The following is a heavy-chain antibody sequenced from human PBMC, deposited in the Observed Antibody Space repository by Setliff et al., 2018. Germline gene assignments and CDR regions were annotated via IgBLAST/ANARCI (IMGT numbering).Heavy chain of an antibody. CDR1: GYIFTDYY. Sequence: ASVKVSCKASGYIFTDYYMHWVRQAPGQGLEWMGWINPNSGGTNYAQKFQGWVTMTRDTSISTAYMELSRLRSDDTAVYYCARSRDGGNSSGYSGAFDIWGQGTMVTVS. V-gene: IGHV1-2*04. J-gene: IGHJ3*02. CDR3: ARSRDGGNSSGYSGAFDI. CDR2: INPNSGGT. D-gene: IGHD3-22*01.